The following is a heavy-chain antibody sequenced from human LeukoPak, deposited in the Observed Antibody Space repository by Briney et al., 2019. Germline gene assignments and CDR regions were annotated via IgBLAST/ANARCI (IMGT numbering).Heavy chain of an antibody. V-gene: IGHV3-74*01. CDR2: INSDGSST. D-gene: IGHD6-19*01. Sequence: GGSLRLSCAASGFTFSSYWMHWVRQAPGKGLVWVSRINSDGSSTSYADSVKGRFTISRDNAKNTLYLQMNSLRAEDTAVYYCAKDPASSGWFDPWGQGTLVAVSS. J-gene: IGHJ5*02. CDR1: GFTFSSYW. CDR3: AKDPASSGWFDP.